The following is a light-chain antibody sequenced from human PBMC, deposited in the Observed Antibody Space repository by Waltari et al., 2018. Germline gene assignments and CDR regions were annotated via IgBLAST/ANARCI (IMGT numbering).Light chain of an antibody. Sequence: DIVMTQSPDSLAVSLGARAPIHCKSRQSVIHSSNTRSSLAWYQQKPGQPPKLLIYWASTRQPGVPDRFSGSGSGTDFTLTISTLQAEDVAVYYCHQYCSTPLTFGQGTKVDIK. CDR2: WAS. V-gene: IGKV4-1*01. CDR3: HQYCSTPLT. CDR1: QSVIHSSNTRSS. J-gene: IGKJ1*01.